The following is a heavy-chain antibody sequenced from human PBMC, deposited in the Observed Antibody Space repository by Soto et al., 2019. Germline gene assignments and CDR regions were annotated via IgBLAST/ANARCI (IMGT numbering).Heavy chain of an antibody. Sequence: GGSLRLSCAASGFTFSSYSMNWVRQAPGKGLEWVSSISSSSSYIYYADSVKGRFTISRDNAKNSLYLQMNSLRAEDTAVYYCARDLQLGSTGDDFDIWGQGTMVTVSS. CDR2: ISSSSSYI. J-gene: IGHJ3*02. D-gene: IGHD7-27*01. CDR1: GFTFSSYS. CDR3: ARDLQLGSTGDDFDI. V-gene: IGHV3-21*01.